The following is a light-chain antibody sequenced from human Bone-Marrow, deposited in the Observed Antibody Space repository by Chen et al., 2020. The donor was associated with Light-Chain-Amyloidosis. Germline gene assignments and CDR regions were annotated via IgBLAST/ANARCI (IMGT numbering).Light chain of an antibody. J-gene: IGLJ3*02. Sequence: SYVLTQPSPVSLAPGQTATIACGGNNIGSTSVHWYQQTPGQVPLLVVYDDSDRPSGIPERLSGSNSGNTATLTISRVEAGDEADYYCQVWDRSSDRPVFGGGTKLTVL. CDR3: QVWDRSSDRPV. CDR2: DDS. CDR1: NIGSTS. V-gene: IGLV3-21*02.